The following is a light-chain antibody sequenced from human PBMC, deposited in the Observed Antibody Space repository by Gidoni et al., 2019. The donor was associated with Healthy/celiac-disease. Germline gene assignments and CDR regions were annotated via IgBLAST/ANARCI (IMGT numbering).Light chain of an antibody. V-gene: IGLV2-14*01. Sequence: QSALTQPASVSGSPGQSITISCTGTSSDVGGYNYVSWYQQHPGKAPKLVIYEVSNRPSGVSNRFSGSKSGNTASLTISGLQAEDEADYYCSSYTSGSTPSVFGTGTKVTVL. CDR2: EVS. CDR1: SSDVGGYNY. CDR3: SSYTSGSTPSV. J-gene: IGLJ1*01.